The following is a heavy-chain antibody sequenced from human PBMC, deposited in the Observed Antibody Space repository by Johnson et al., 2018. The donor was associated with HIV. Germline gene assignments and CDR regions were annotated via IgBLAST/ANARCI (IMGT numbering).Heavy chain of an antibody. D-gene: IGHD3-16*01. CDR1: GFTVSSNY. Sequence: VQLVESGGGLVQPGGSLRLSCAASGFTVSSNYMSWVRQAPGKGLEWVSVIYSGGSTYYADSAEGRFTISRDKSKNTLYLQMNSLRAEDTAVYYCARDYREANAFDIWGQGTMVTVSS. CDR3: ARDYREANAFDI. J-gene: IGHJ3*02. CDR2: IYSGGST. V-gene: IGHV3-66*02.